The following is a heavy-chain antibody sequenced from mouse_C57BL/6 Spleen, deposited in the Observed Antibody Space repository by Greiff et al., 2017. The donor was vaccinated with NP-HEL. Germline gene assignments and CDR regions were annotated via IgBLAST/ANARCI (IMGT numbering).Heavy chain of an antibody. J-gene: IGHJ4*01. D-gene: IGHD4-1*01. CDR2: IDPSDSYT. Sequence: QVQLKQPGAELVKPGASVKLSCKASGYTFTSYWMQWVKQRPGQGLEWIGEIDPSDSYTNYNQKFKGKATLTVDTSSSTAYMQLSSLTSEDSAVYYCARYLTGYAMDYWGQGTSVTVSS. CDR3: ARYLTGYAMDY. CDR1: GYTFTSYW. V-gene: IGHV1-50*01.